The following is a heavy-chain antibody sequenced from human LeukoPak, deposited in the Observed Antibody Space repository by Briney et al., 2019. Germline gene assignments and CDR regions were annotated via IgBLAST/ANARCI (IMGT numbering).Heavy chain of an antibody. CDR3: ARDGEGITMIVEIFDY. D-gene: IGHD3-22*01. Sequence: ASVKVSCKASGGTFSSYAISWVRQAPGQGREWMGRIIPILGIANYAQKFQGRVTITADKSTSTAYMELSSLRSEDTAVYYCARDGEGITMIVEIFDYWGQGTLVTVSS. CDR1: GGTFSSYA. CDR2: IIPILGIA. V-gene: IGHV1-69*04. J-gene: IGHJ4*02.